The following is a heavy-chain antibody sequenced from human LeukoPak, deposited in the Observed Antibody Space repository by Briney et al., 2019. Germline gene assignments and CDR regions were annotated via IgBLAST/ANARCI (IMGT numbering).Heavy chain of an antibody. J-gene: IGHJ4*02. CDR2: IRYDGSDK. CDR3: AKGVCSGGSCYSDFDY. D-gene: IGHD2-15*01. CDR1: GFTFVSYG. V-gene: IGHV3-30*02. Sequence: SGGSLRLSCAASGFTFVSYGMHWVRQAPGKGLEWVTFIRYDGSDKDYADSVKGRFTISRDNSKNTLYLQMNSLRAEDTAVYYCAKGVCSGGSCYSDFDYWGQGTLVTVSS.